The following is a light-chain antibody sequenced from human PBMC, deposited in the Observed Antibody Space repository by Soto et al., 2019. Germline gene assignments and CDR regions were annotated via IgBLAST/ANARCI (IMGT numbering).Light chain of an antibody. J-gene: IGKJ1*01. CDR3: QQYSDSSGA. CDR1: QSIGTW. V-gene: IGKV1-5*01. Sequence: DIQVTQSPSPLSASVGDRVTITCGASQSIGTWLAWYQQKPGKAPKLLIFDASTLESGVPSRFSGSGSGTDCTLTISSLQPDDFATYYCQQYSDSSGAFGQGTKVDIK. CDR2: DAS.